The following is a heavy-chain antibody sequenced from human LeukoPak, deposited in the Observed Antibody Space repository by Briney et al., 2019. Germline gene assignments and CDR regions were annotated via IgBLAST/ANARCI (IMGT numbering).Heavy chain of an antibody. Sequence: GGSLRLSCAASGFTFSSYAMNWVRQAPGKGLEWVSYISSSSSTMFYADSVKGRFTISRDNAKDSLYLQMNSLRDEDTAVYYCATYGVTSGYYYFDYWGQGTLVTVSS. J-gene: IGHJ4*02. D-gene: IGHD3-22*01. CDR2: ISSSSSTM. V-gene: IGHV3-48*02. CDR3: ATYGVTSGYYYFDY. CDR1: GFTFSSYA.